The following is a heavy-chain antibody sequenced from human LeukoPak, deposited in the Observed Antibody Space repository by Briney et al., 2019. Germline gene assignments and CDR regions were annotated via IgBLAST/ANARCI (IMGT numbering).Heavy chain of an antibody. CDR2: MNPNSGNA. CDR3: ARLIGAYSSGWGFDY. J-gene: IGHJ4*02. CDR1: GYTFTSYD. V-gene: IGHV1-8*01. Sequence: GASVKVSCKASGYTFTSYDINWVRQATGQGLEWMGWMNPNSGNAGYAQKFQGRVTMTRNTSISTAYMELSSLRSGDTAVYYCARLIGAYSSGWGFDYWGQGTLVTVSS. D-gene: IGHD5-18*01.